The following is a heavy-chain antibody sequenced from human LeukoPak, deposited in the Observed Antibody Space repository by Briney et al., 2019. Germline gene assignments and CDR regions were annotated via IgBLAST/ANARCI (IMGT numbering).Heavy chain of an antibody. CDR2: INHSGST. J-gene: IGHJ4*02. D-gene: IGHD6-19*01. Sequence: SETLSLTCAVYGGSFSGYYWSWIRQPPGKGLEWIGEINHSGSTNYNPSLKSRVTISVDTSKNQFSLKLSSVTAADTAVYYCARAQRLFSSGWYELGDYWGQGTLVTVSS. V-gene: IGHV4-34*01. CDR1: GGSFSGYY. CDR3: ARAQRLFSSGWYELGDY.